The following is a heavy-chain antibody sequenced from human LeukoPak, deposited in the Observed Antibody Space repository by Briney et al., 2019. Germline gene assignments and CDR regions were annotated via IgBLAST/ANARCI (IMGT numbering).Heavy chain of an antibody. CDR2: ANEDGSAK. CDR3: ARDYWRSIDH. CDR1: GLTFSNYW. V-gene: IGHV3-7*01. Sequence: PGGSLRLSCVVSGLTFSNYWMIWVRQAPGKGLESVAIANEDGSAKYYLDSVKGRFTISRDNARNSLYLEMNSLRAEDTAVYYCARDYWRSIDHWGQGTLVTVSS. D-gene: IGHD1-1*01. J-gene: IGHJ4*02.